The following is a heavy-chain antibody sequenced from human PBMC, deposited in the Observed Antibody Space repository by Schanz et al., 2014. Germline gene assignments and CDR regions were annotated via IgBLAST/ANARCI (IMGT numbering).Heavy chain of an antibody. V-gene: IGHV3-30*04. J-gene: IGHJ3*02. CDR3: AREEGYGYGPGAFDI. CDR2: ILYDGSKT. D-gene: IGHD5-18*01. Sequence: VQLVESGGGLVKPGDSLRLSCAASGFTFSSYAMHWVRQALGKGLEWVAVILYDGSKTYYADSVKGRFTISRDNSKNTLSLQMNSLRAEDTAVYYCAREEGYGYGPGAFDIWGQGTMVTVSS. CDR1: GFTFSSYA.